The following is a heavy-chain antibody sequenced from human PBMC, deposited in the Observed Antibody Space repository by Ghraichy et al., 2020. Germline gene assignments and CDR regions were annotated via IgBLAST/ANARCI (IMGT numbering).Heavy chain of an antibody. CDR3: GRDGGGGYNQIDI. J-gene: IGHJ4*02. D-gene: IGHD5-24*01. CDR2: ISRDGGTK. V-gene: IGHV3-30*03. CDR1: GFSFSSYG. Sequence: GGSLRLSCAASGFSFSSYGMHWVRQAPGKGLECVAVISRDGGTKYYADSVKGRFTISRDNCKNTLFLQMNSLRPEDTAVHYCGRDGGGGYNQIDIWGQGTLVTVSS.